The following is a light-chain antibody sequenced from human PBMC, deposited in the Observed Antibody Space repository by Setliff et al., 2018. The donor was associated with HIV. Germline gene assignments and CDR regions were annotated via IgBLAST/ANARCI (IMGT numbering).Light chain of an antibody. J-gene: IGLJ1*01. Sequence: SVLTQPASVSGSPGQSITISCTGTSGDVGVHKYVSWYQQHPGKAPKLMIYGVSNRPSGVSHRFSGSKSGSTASLTISGLQAEDEADYYCASYTTNSLYVFGSGTKVTVL. CDR2: GVS. CDR1: SGDVGVHKY. CDR3: ASYTTNSLYV. V-gene: IGLV2-14*01.